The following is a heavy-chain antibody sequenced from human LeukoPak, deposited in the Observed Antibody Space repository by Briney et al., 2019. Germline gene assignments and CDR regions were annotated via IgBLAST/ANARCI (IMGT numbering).Heavy chain of an antibody. CDR3: ARHQDGYTYGYDY. V-gene: IGHV5-51*01. CDR1: GSIFATYW. J-gene: IGHJ4*02. D-gene: IGHD5-18*01. Sequence: RGASLQISCKGSGSIFATYWIGWVRQLPGKRLEWMGIVYPGDSDVRYSPSFQGQVTISVDKSINTAYLQWSSLKASDTAKFSWARHQDGYTYGYDYWGRGTLVTVSS. CDR2: VYPGDSDV.